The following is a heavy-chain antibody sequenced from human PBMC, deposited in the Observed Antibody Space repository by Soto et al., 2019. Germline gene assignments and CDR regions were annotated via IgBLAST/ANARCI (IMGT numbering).Heavy chain of an antibody. CDR2: IYYTGST. V-gene: IGHV4-30-4*01. J-gene: IGHJ6*02. Sequence: QVQLQESGPGVVKPSQTLSLTCTVSGGSFSSGDYYWSWVRQPPGKVLEWIGYIYYTGSTFNNPSLKSRVSISIDTSKPQFSLKLSSVTAADTAVYYCARIHFGDEPSYYYYGMDVCGQGTTVTVSS. CDR3: ARIHFGDEPSYYYYGMDV. D-gene: IGHD4-17*01. CDR1: GGSFSSGDYY.